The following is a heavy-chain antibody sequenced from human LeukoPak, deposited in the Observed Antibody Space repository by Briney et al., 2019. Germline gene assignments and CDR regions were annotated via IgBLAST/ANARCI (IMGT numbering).Heavy chain of an antibody. CDR2: IIPILGIA. D-gene: IGHD3-22*01. J-gene: IGHJ3*02. CDR3: ARDLNYYDSSGGGAFDI. Sequence: GASVKVSCKASGYTFTSYGISWVRQAPGQGLEWMGRIIPILGIANYAQKFQGRVTITADKSTSTAYMELSSLRSEDTAVYYCARDLNYYDSSGGGAFDIWGQGTMVTVSS. CDR1: GYTFTSYG. V-gene: IGHV1-69*04.